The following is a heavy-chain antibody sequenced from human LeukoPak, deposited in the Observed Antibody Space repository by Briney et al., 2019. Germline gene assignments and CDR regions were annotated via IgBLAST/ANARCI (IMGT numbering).Heavy chain of an antibody. CDR2: INHSGST. J-gene: IGHJ4*02. CDR3: ARDMGFGDPFDY. CDR1: GGSISSYY. D-gene: IGHD4-17*01. Sequence: KSSETLSLTCTVSGGSISSYYWSWIRQPPGKGLEWIGEINHSGSTNYNPSLKSRVTISVDTSKNQFSLKLSSVTAADTAVYYCARDMGFGDPFDYWGQGTLVTVSS. V-gene: IGHV4-34*01.